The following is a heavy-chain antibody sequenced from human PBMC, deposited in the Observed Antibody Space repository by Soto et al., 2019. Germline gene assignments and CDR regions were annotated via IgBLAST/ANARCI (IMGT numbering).Heavy chain of an antibody. CDR2: IYWDDDK. V-gene: IGHV2-5*02. CDR3: IQSRCGGDCLQSYASYYYYGMDV. D-gene: IGHD2-21*02. J-gene: IGHJ6*02. CDR1: AFSLSTGGVG. Sequence: QITLKESGPTLVKPTQTLTLTCTFSAFSLSTGGVGVGWIRQPPGKALEWLALIYWDDDKRYSPSLRSRLTITKDTSKNQVVHTMTNMDPVDTATYYCIQSRCGGDCLQSYASYYYYGMDVWGQGNTVTVSS.